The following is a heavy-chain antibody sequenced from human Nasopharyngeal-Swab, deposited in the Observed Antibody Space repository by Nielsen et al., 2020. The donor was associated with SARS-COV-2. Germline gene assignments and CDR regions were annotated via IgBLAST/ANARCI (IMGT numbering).Heavy chain of an antibody. CDR1: GFVFSSYA. Sequence: GESLKISCSASGFVFSSYAMHWVRQAPGRGLEYVSGLSSDGGSTYYADSVKGRFTISRDNSKNTLCLQMSSLKAEDTAVYYCVKDVWCSKGWYYFDYWGQGTLVTVSS. D-gene: IGHD2-8*02. CDR3: VKDVWCSKGWYYFDY. V-gene: IGHV3-64D*08. J-gene: IGHJ4*02. CDR2: LSSDGGST.